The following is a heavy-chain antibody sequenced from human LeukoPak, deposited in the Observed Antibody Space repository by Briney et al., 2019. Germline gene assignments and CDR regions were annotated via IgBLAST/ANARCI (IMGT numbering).Heavy chain of an antibody. J-gene: IGHJ6*02. CDR1: GGTFSSYA. Sequence: ASVKVSCKASGGTFSSYAIIWVRQAPGQGLEWMGRIIPILGIANYAQKFQGRVTITADKSTSTAYMELSSLRSEDTAVYYCASSVMMERRGEYGMDVWGQGTTVTVSS. V-gene: IGHV1-69*04. CDR2: IIPILGIA. CDR3: ASSVMMERRGEYGMDV. D-gene: IGHD1-1*01.